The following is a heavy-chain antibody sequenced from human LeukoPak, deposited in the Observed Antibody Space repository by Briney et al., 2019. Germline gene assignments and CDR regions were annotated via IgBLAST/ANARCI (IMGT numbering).Heavy chain of an antibody. CDR2: INHSGST. CDR3: ARGGYSSGYYYGYYYYYGMDV. CDR1: GGSFSGYY. J-gene: IGHJ6*02. V-gene: IGHV4-34*01. D-gene: IGHD3-22*01. Sequence: PSETLSLTCAVYGGSFSGYYWSWIRQPPGKGLEWIGEINHSGSTNYNPSLKSRVTISVDTSKNQFSLKLSSVTAADTAVYYCARGGYSSGYYYGYYYYYGMDVWGQGTTVTVSS.